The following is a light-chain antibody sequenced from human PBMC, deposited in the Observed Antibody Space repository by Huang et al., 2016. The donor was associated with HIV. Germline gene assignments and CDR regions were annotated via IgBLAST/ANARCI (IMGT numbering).Light chain of an antibody. CDR3: QQCSSTPLFT. CDR2: GAS. CDR1: QNISNY. J-gene: IGKJ3*01. V-gene: IGKV1-39*01. Sequence: DIEMTQSPPSLSASVGDRVTITCRASQNISNYLNWYQHKPGKVPKPQIYGASTLHSEVPSRFSGSGSGTHFTLTITSLQPEDFAIYYCQQCSSTPLFTFGPGTKVDMK.